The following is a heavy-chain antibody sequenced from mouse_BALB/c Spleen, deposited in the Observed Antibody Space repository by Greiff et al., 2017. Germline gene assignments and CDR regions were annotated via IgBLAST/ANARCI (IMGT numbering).Heavy chain of an antibody. CDR3: ARAERLRLCDV. D-gene: IGHD2-4*01. Sequence: EVKLMESGPDLVKPSQSLSLTCSVTGYSITSGYSWHWIRQFPGNTLEWMGYIHYSGSTNYNPSLKSRISIPRDTSKDQFFLQLNSVTTEDAATCDCARAERLRLCDVGGAGTTDTVST. CDR1: GYSITSGYS. J-gene: IGHJ1*01. V-gene: IGHV3-1*02. CDR2: IHYSGST.